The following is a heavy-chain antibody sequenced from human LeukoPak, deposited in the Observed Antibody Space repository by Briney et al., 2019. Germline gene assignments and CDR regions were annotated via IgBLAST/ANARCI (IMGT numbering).Heavy chain of an antibody. V-gene: IGHV4-59*01. J-gene: IGHJ4*02. CDR1: GGSISSYY. D-gene: IGHD6-13*01. CDR3: ATTTAAAGTFCFDY. CDR2: IYYSGST. Sequence: SETLSLTCTVSGGSISSYYWSWIRQPPGKGLEWIGYIYYSGSTNYNPSLKSRVTISVDTSKNQFSLKLSSVTAADTAVYYCATTTAAAGTFCFDYWGQGTLVTVSS.